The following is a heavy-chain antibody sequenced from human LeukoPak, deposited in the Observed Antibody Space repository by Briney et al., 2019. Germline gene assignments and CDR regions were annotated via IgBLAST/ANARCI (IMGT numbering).Heavy chain of an antibody. V-gene: IGHV3-30*18. Sequence: GGSLRLSCAASGFTFSTYAMHWVRQAPGKGLEWVAVISYDTSNKFYTDSVKGRFTISRDNSKNTLYLQISSLRAEDTAVYYCAKENYYGSGSHYYFDYWGQGTLVTVSS. CDR3: AKENYYGSGSHYYFDY. D-gene: IGHD3-10*01. J-gene: IGHJ4*02. CDR2: ISYDTSNK. CDR1: GFTFSTYA.